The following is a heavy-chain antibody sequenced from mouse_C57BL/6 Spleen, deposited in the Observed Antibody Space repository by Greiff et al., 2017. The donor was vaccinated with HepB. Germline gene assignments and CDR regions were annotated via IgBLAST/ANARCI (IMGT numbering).Heavy chain of an antibody. CDR2: IDPGNGNT. D-gene: IGHD4-1*01. J-gene: IGHJ1*03. V-gene: IGHV14-3*01. Sequence: EVQLQQSVAELVRPGASVKLSCTASGFTFTNTYMHWVKQRPEQGLEWIGRIDPGNGNTKYAPKFQGKATITADTSSNTAYLQLSSLTSESTAIYYCGRGAWGVDVWGTGTTVTVSS. CDR1: GFTFTNTY. CDR3: GRGAWGVDV.